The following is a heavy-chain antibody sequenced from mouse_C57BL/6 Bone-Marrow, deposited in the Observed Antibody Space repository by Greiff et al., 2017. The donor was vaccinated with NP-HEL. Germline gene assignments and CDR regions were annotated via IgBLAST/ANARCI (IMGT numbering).Heavy chain of an antibody. V-gene: IGHV1-72*01. D-gene: IGHD1-1*01. CDR3: AVLTVVAEDAMDY. CDR2: IDPNSGGT. J-gene: IGHJ4*01. Sequence: QVQLQQPGAELVKPGASVKLSCKASGYTFTRYWLHWVKQRPGRGLEWIGRIDPNSGGTKYNEKFKSKATLTVDKPSSTAYMQLSSLTSEDSAVYYCAVLTVVAEDAMDYWGQGTSVTVSS. CDR1: GYTFTRYW.